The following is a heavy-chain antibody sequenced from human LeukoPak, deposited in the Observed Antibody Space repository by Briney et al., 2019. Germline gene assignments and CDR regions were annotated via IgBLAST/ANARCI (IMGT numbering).Heavy chain of an antibody. CDR3: AREERSLGFRTFDI. D-gene: IGHD1-26*01. CDR2: ISSDGGST. CDR1: GFTFSRYG. Sequence: GGSLRLSCAAFGFTFSRYGMHWVRQAPVKGLECVSGISSDGGSTYYGDSVKGRFTISRDNSKNTVDLQMGSLRPEDMAVYYWAREERSLGFRTFDIWGQGTMVTVSS. J-gene: IGHJ3*02. V-gene: IGHV3-64*02.